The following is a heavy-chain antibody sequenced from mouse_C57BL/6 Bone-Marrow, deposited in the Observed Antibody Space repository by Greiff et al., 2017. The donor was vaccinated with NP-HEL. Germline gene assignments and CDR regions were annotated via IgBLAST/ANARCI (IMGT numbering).Heavy chain of an antibody. CDR2: IYPRSGNT. D-gene: IGHD1-1*01. V-gene: IGHV1-81*01. Sequence: QVQLQQSGAELARPGASVKLSCKASGYTFTSYGISWVKQSTGQGLEWIGEIYPRSGNTYYNEKFKGKATLTADKSSSTAYMELRSLTSEDSAVYFCANYYGSSYWYYYAMDYWGQGTSVTVSS. CDR3: ANYYGSSYWYYYAMDY. CDR1: GYTFTSYG. J-gene: IGHJ4*01.